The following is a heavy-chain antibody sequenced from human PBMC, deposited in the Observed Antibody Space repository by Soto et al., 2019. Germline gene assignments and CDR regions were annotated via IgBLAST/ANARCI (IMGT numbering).Heavy chain of an antibody. J-gene: IGHJ5*02. CDR1: GGSISRNSYY. V-gene: IGHV4-39*07. CDR2: IYYSGIT. D-gene: IGHD7-27*01. CDR3: ARVPGP. Sequence: SETLSLTCTVSGGSISRNSYYWVWIRQPPGKGLEWIGSIYYSGITYYNPSLKSRVTISVDTSKNQFSLKLSSVTAADTAVYYCARVPGPWGQGTLVTVSS.